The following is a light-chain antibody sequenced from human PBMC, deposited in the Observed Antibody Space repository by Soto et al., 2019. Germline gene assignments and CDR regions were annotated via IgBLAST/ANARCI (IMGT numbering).Light chain of an antibody. V-gene: IGKV1-5*03. CDR2: KAS. Sequence: DIQMTQSTSTLSASVGDRVALTCRASQSISTWLAWYQQKTGKAPKLLIYKASSLDSGVPSRFRGSGSGTDFTLTISSLQPDDLATYYCQQYNIYPYTFGQGTKLEIK. J-gene: IGKJ2*01. CDR1: QSISTW. CDR3: QQYNIYPYT.